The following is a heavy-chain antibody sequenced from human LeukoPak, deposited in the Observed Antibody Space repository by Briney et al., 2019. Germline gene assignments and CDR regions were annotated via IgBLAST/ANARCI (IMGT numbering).Heavy chain of an antibody. D-gene: IGHD6-19*01. CDR3: ARGGWSLDY. CDR1: SASIRSHY. V-gene: IGHV4-59*11. Sequence: PSETLSLNCTVSSASIRSHYWSWIRQPPGKGLEWIGYIHYSGSTNYNPSPKSRVTMSVDTSKNQFSLKLSSVTAADTAVYYCARGGWSLDYWGQGTLVTVSS. J-gene: IGHJ4*02. CDR2: IHYSGST.